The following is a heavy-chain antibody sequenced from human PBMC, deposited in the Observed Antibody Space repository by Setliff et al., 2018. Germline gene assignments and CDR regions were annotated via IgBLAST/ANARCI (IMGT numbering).Heavy chain of an antibody. D-gene: IGHD5-18*01. V-gene: IGHV1-24*01. J-gene: IGHJ6*03. CDR3: ARDKLWLMGYYYYYYMDV. Sequence: RASVKVSCKVSGYRLIEVSMHWVRQAPGKGLEWMGGFDPEDEETIYAQKFQGRVTITADKSTSTAYMELSSLRSEDTAVYYCARDKLWLMGYYYYYYMDVWGKGTTVTVSS. CDR1: GYRLIEVS. CDR2: FDPEDEET.